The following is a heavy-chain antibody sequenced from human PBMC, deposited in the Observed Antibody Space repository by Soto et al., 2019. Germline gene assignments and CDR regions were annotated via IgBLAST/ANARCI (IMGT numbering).Heavy chain of an antibody. V-gene: IGHV5-10-1*01. CDR1: GYSFTSYW. CDR3: ARHRSSGYYYGLDV. D-gene: IGHD6-25*01. J-gene: IGHJ6*02. Sequence: GESLKISCKGSGYSFTSYWISWVRQMPGKGLEWMGRIDPSDSYTNYSPSFQGHVTISADKSSSTAYLQWSSLKASDTAMYYCARHRSSGYYYGLDVWGQGATVTVSS. CDR2: IDPSDSYT.